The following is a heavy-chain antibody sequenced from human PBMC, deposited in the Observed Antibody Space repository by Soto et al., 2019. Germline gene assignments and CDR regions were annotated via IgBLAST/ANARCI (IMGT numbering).Heavy chain of an antibody. V-gene: IGHV4-34*01. CDR3: ARGWVGTGSHYFRY. Sequence: QVQLQQWGAGLLKPSETLSLTCAVYGGSFSGYYWSWIRQPPGKGLEWIGEINHSRSTNYNPSLRIRVTXXVXTXXNQFSLKLRSVTAADTAVYYCARGWVGTGSHYFRYWGQGTLVTVSS. D-gene: IGHD1-1*01. CDR1: GGSFSGYY. J-gene: IGHJ4*02. CDR2: INHSRST.